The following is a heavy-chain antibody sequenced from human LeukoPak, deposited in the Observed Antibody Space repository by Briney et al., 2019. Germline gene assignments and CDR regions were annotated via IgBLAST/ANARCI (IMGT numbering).Heavy chain of an antibody. CDR3: ARDKALRNWYFDL. CDR2: ILNTGSA. Sequence: KASETLSLTCTVSGASISSYYWGWIRQPPGKGLEWIGYILNTGSANYNPSLKSRVTISIDTSKSQFSLKLTSVTAADTAVYYCARDKALRNWYFDLWGRGTLATVSS. CDR1: GASISSYY. V-gene: IGHV4-59*01. J-gene: IGHJ2*01.